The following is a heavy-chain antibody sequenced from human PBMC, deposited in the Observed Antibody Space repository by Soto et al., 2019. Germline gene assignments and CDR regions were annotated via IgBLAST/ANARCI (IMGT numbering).Heavy chain of an antibody. V-gene: IGHV1-69*06. CDR1: GGSFSSSA. J-gene: IGHJ4*02. CDR2: IILTSGTA. CDR3: AAWNCSGGSCYHDY. D-gene: IGHD2-15*01. Sequence: ASVKVSCKASGGSFSSSAVSWVRQAPGQGLEWMGGIILTSGTANYAQKFQGRVTITADKSTSTAYMDLSSLRSEDTAVYYCAAWNCSGGSCYHDYWGQGTLVTVSS.